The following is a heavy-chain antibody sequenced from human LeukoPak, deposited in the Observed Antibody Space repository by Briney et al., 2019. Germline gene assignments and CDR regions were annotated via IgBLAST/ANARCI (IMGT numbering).Heavy chain of an antibody. CDR1: GGSISRNSRNY. Sequence: SETLSLTCTVSGGSISRNSRNYWSWIRQSPGKGLEWIGYIYYTGSTNYNPSLKSRVTFSLDTSKNQFSLRLSSVTAADTAVYYCARQYYYDSHSYSPGYYFDYWGQGTPVTVSS. V-gene: IGHV4-61*01. J-gene: IGHJ4*02. CDR2: IYYTGST. CDR3: ARQYYYDSHSYSPGYYFDY. D-gene: IGHD3-22*01.